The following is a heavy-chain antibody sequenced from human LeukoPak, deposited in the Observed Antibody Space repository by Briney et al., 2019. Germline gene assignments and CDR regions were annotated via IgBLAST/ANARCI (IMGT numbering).Heavy chain of an antibody. V-gene: IGHV1-2*04. CDR1: GYTFTGYY. CDR3: ARAPAYSSSWSPLYDY. J-gene: IGHJ4*02. CDR2: INPNSGGT. D-gene: IGHD6-13*01. Sequence: ASVKVSCKASGYTFTGYYMHWVRQAPGQGLEWMGWINPNSGGTNYAQKFQGWVTMTRDTSISTAYMELSRLRSDDTAVYYCARAPAYSSSWSPLYDYWGQGTLVTVSS.